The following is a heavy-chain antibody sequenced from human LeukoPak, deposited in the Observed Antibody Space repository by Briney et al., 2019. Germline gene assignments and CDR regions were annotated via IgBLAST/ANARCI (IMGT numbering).Heavy chain of an antibody. CDR2: ISGSGGST. V-gene: IGHV3-23*01. D-gene: IGHD6-13*01. Sequence: GGSLRLSCAASGFTFSSYAMSWVRQAPGTGLEWVSAISGSGGSTYYADSVKGRFTISRDNSKNTLYLQMNSLRAEDTAVYYCAKNKFLAAADPGWFDPWGQGTLVTVSS. J-gene: IGHJ5*02. CDR1: GFTFSSYA. CDR3: AKNKFLAAADPGWFDP.